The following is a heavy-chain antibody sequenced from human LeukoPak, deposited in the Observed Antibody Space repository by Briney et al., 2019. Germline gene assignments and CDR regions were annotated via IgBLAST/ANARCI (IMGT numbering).Heavy chain of an antibody. D-gene: IGHD3-10*01. CDR2: INHSGST. J-gene: IGHJ3*02. CDR3: ARESTMVRGPQSGIDAFDI. V-gene: IGHV4-34*01. Sequence: TSETLSLTCAVYGGSFSGYYWSWIRQPPGKGLEWIGEINHSGSTNYNPSLKSRVTISVDTSKNQFSLKLSSVTAADTAVYYCARESTMVRGPQSGIDAFDIWGQGTMVTVSS. CDR1: GGSFSGYY.